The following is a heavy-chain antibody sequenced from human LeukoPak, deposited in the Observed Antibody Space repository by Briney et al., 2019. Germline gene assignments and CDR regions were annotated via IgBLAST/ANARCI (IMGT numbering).Heavy chain of an antibody. J-gene: IGHJ4*02. V-gene: IGHV1-8*03. Sequence: GASVKVSCKASGYTFTNYHINWVRQATGQGLEWMGWMNPNNGDSGYAQKFQGRVTITRDTSISTSYMELRSLRSDDTAVYFCARTTSFTASGYDYWGRGTLVTVSS. CDR2: MNPNNGDS. CDR3: ARTTSFTASGYDY. D-gene: IGHD6-25*01. CDR1: GYTFTNYH.